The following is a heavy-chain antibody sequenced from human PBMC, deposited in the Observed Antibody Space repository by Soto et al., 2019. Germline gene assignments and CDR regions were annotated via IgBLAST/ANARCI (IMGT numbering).Heavy chain of an antibody. CDR2: TYYRSKWYN. CDR1: GDSVSSNSAA. CDR3: ARDVHSSTSCSYYYYGMEV. J-gene: IGHJ6*02. Sequence: SQTLSLTCAISGDSVSSNSAAWNWIRQSPSRGLEWLGRTYYRSKWYNDYAVSVKSRITINPDTSKNQFSLQLNSVTPEDTAVYYCARDVHSSTSCSYYYYGMEVWGQGTTVNVSS. V-gene: IGHV6-1*01. D-gene: IGHD6-6*01.